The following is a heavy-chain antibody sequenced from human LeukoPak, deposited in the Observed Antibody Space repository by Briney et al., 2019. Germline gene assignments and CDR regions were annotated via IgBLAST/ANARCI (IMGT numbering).Heavy chain of an antibody. CDR3: AKDRGYYDPSWDAFDI. CDR2: ISGSGGST. D-gene: IGHD3-22*01. V-gene: IGHV3-23*01. Sequence: PGGSLRLSCAASGFTFSSYAMSWVRQAPGKGLEWVSAISGSGGSTYYADSVKGRFTISRDNSKNTLYLQMNSLRAEDTAVYYCAKDRGYYDPSWDAFDIWGQGTMVTVSP. J-gene: IGHJ3*02. CDR1: GFTFSSYA.